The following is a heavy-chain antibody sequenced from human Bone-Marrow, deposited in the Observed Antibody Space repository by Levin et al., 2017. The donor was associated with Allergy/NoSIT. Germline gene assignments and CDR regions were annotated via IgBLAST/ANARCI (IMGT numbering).Heavy chain of an antibody. CDR3: AREVIAAAGSGGLDY. J-gene: IGHJ4*02. Sequence: RSQTLSLTCAVSGYSISSGYYWGWIRQPPGKGLEWIGSIYHSGSTYYNPSLKSRVTISVDTSKNQFSLKLSSVTAADTAVYYCAREVIAAAGSGGLDYWGQGTLVTVSS. CDR1: GYSISSGYY. V-gene: IGHV4-38-2*02. D-gene: IGHD6-13*01. CDR2: IYHSGST.